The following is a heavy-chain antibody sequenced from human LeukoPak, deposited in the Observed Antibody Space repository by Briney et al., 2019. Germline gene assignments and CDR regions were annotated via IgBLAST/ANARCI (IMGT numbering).Heavy chain of an antibody. CDR3: ARARLLHDAFDI. D-gene: IGHD3-22*01. V-gene: IGHV1-46*01. CDR1: GYTFTGYY. CDR2: INPSGGST. Sequence: GASVKVSCKASGYTFTGYYMHWVRQAPGQGLEWMGIINPSGGSTSYAQKFQGRATMSRDMSTSTVYMELSSLRSEDTAVYYCARARLLHDAFDIWGQGTMVTVSS. J-gene: IGHJ3*02.